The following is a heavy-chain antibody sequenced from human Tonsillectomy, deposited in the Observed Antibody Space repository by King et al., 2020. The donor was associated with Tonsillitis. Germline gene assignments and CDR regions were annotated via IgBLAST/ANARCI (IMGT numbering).Heavy chain of an antibody. CDR1: GFTFSSYS. J-gene: IGHJ2*01. CDR3: AGVGTMVRGVSLWYFDL. CDR2: INTGRSDM. D-gene: IGHD3-10*01. V-gene: IGHV3-21*01. Sequence: VQLVESGGGLVKPGGSLRLSCAASGFTFSSYSMSWVRQAPGKGLEWVSSINTGRSDMYYAASVKGRFTISRDNAKNSLYLQLNSLRAEDTAPYYCAGVGTMVRGVSLWYFDLWGRGTLVTVSS.